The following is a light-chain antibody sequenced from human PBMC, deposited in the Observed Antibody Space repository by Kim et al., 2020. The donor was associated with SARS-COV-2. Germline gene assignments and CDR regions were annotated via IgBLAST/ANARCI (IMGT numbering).Light chain of an antibody. J-gene: IGKJ1*01. CDR2: KAS. CDR3: QQYNSSPWT. CDR1: QSISSW. Sequence: DIQMTQSPSTLSASVGDRVTITCRASQSISSWLAWYQQKPGKAPKLLIYKASSLESGVPSRFSGSGSGTEFTLTMSSLQPDDFATYYCQQYNSSPWTFGQGTKVDIK. V-gene: IGKV1-5*03.